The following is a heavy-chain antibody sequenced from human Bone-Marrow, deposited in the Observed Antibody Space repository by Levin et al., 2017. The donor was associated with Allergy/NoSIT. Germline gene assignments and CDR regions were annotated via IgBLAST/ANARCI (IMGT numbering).Heavy chain of an antibody. CDR2: IDPESGGT. V-gene: IGHV1-2*07. CDR1: GYTFTDYN. J-gene: IGHJ6*02. CDR3: ARDHLRSIDIMDV. Sequence: ASVKVSCKTSGYTFTDYNIQWVRQAPGQGLEWMGWIDPESGGTNYAPKFQGRVIMTRDTSITTVYMEVSRLRSDDTAVYYCARDHLRSIDIMDVWGQGTTVTVSS. D-gene: IGHD3-3*02.